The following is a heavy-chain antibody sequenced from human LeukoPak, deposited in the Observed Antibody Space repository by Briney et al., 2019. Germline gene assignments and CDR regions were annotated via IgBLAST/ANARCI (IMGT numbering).Heavy chain of an antibody. J-gene: IGHJ4*02. Sequence: GASVKVSCKASGYTFTGYDMHLVRQAPGQGLEWMGRINPNSGGTNYAQKFQGRVTMTRDTSISTAYMELSRLRSDDTAVYYCAREINYFGSGSYDTNDYWGQGTLVTVSS. CDR3: AREINYFGSGSYDTNDY. D-gene: IGHD3-10*01. CDR2: INPNSGGT. CDR1: GYTFTGYD. V-gene: IGHV1-2*06.